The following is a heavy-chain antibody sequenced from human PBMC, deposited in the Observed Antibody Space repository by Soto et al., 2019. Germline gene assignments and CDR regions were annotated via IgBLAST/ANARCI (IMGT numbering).Heavy chain of an antibody. J-gene: IGHJ6*02. Sequence: ASVKVSCKASGYTFTSYGISWVRQAPGQGLEWMGWISAYNGNTNYAQKLQGRVTMTTDTSTSTAYMELRSLRSDDTAVYYCAREGSGGYYAEYYGMDVWGQGTTVTVSS. V-gene: IGHV1-18*01. CDR3: AREGSGGYYAEYYGMDV. D-gene: IGHD1-26*01. CDR2: ISAYNGNT. CDR1: GYTFTSYG.